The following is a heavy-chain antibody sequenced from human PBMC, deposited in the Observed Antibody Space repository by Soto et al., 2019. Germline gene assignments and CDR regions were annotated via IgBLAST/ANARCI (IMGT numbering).Heavy chain of an antibody. CDR3: ARDRVPREGSGYYMDV. J-gene: IGHJ6*03. V-gene: IGHV3-48*01. CDR2: ISSSSSTI. CDR1: GFTFSSYS. D-gene: IGHD6-19*01. Sequence: GGSLRLSCAASGFTFSSYSMNWVRQAPGKGLEWVSYISSSSSTIYYADSVKGRFTISRDNAKNSLYLQMNSLRAEDTAVYYCARDRVPREGSGYYMDVWGKGTTVTVSS.